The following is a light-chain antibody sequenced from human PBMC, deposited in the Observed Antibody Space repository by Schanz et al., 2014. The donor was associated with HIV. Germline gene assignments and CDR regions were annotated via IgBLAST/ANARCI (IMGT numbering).Light chain of an antibody. CDR3: QSFDRRMRDLL. CDR1: SSNIGAGYD. CDR2: DDN. V-gene: IGLV1-40*01. J-gene: IGLJ2*01. Sequence: QSVLTQPPSLSGAPGQRVSLSCNGSSSNIGAGYDVHWYQQFPGTAPRLLIFDDNSWPSGVPDRFSGSKSGTSASLAITGLQDDDEDDYYCQSFDRRMRDLLFGGGTKLTVL.